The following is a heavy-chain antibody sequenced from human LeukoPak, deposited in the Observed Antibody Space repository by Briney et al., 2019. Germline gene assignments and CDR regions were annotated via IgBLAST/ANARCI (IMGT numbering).Heavy chain of an antibody. D-gene: IGHD6-13*01. CDR3: ARGTAAGTVLVY. Sequence: GRCLRLSCPASGLTFSSYSMNWVRQAPGKGLEWVSSISSSSSYIYYADSVKGLFTLSRDNANNSLYLQMNSRRAEDTAVYYCARGTAAGTVLVYWGQGTLVTVSS. V-gene: IGHV3-21*01. CDR1: GLTFSSYS. J-gene: IGHJ4*02. CDR2: ISSSSSYI.